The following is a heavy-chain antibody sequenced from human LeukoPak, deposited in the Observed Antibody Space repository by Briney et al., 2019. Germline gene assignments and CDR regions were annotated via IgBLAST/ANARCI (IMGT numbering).Heavy chain of an antibody. CDR1: GGSIHNYF. CDR2: IYSSGST. V-gene: IGHV4-4*07. Sequence: TSETLSLTCTVSGGSIHNYFWSWLRQPAGKGLECIGHIYSSGSTNYNPSLRGRVTISVDTSKNQFSLKLNSVTAADTAVYYCARASPIAVAASDYWGQGTLVTVSS. D-gene: IGHD6-19*01. J-gene: IGHJ4*02. CDR3: ARASPIAVAASDY.